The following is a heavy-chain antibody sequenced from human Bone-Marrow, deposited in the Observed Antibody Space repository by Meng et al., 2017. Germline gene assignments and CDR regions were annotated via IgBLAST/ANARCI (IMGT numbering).Heavy chain of an antibody. Sequence: QVQLHTAGHGLSNPSPTLSHPCAIAGDSVSSNIAAWNWIRQSPSRGLEWLGMTYYRSKWYNDYAVSVKSRITINPDTSKNQFSLQLNSVTPEDTAVYYCARVGAQLFDYWGQGTLVTVSS. CDR2: TYYRSKWYN. CDR1: GDSVSSNIAA. J-gene: IGHJ4*02. CDR3: ARVGAQLFDY. V-gene: IGHV6-1*01. D-gene: IGHD1-26*01.